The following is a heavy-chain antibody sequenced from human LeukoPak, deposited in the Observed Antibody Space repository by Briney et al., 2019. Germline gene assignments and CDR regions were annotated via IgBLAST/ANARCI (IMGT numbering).Heavy chain of an antibody. J-gene: IGHJ5*02. V-gene: IGHV1-8*02. D-gene: IGHD5/OR15-5a*01. CDR3: ARNLHAKCALFDP. CDR2: MNPNSGNT. CDR1: GYTFTGYY. Sequence: VASVKVSCKASGYTFTGYYMHWVRQAPGQGLEWMGWMNPNSGNTGYAQKFQGRVTMTRNTSISTAYMELSSLRSEDTAVYYCARNLHAKCALFDPWGQGTLVTVSS.